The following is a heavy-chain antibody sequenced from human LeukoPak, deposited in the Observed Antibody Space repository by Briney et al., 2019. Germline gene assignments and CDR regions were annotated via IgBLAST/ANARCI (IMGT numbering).Heavy chain of an antibody. CDR2: TYYRSKWYN. CDR1: GDSVSSNSAA. Sequence: SQTLSLTCAISGDSVSSNSAAWDWIRQSPSRGLEWLGRTYYRSKWYNGYAVSVKSRITINPDTSKNQFSLQLNSVTPEDTAVYYCARDVAEGGGELDYWGQGTLVTVPS. D-gene: IGHD3-16*01. J-gene: IGHJ4*02. V-gene: IGHV6-1*01. CDR3: ARDVAEGGGELDY.